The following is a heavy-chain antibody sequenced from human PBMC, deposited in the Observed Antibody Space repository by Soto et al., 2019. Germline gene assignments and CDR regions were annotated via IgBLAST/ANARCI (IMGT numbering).Heavy chain of an antibody. D-gene: IGHD5-18*01. CDR1: GGSINSGGYY. CDR3: ASLVVDTAMVLDY. J-gene: IGHJ4*02. V-gene: IGHV4-31*03. Sequence: PSDTLSLTCTVSGGSINSGGYYWRWIRQHPGKGLEWIGYIYYSGSTYYNPSLKSRVTISVDTSKNQFSLKLSSVTAADTAVYYCASLVVDTAMVLDYWGQGTLVTVSS. CDR2: IYYSGST.